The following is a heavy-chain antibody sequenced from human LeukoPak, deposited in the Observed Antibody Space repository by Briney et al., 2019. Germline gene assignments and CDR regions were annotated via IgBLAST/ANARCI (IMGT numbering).Heavy chain of an antibody. CDR3: ASSEATTTPPPYGMDV. V-gene: IGHV4-34*01. Sequence: SETLSLTCAVYGGSFSGYYWSWIRQPPGKGLEWIGEINHSGSTNYNPSLKSRVTISVDTSKNQFSLKLSSVTAADTAVYYCASSEATTTPPPYGMDVWGQGTTVTVSS. D-gene: IGHD5-12*01. CDR2: INHSGST. J-gene: IGHJ6*02. CDR1: GGSFSGYY.